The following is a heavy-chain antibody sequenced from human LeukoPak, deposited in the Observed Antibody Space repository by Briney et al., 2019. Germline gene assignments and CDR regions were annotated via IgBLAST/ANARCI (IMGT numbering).Heavy chain of an antibody. D-gene: IGHD3-10*01. J-gene: IGHJ4*02. V-gene: IGHV4-34*01. CDR1: GGSFSGYY. CDR3: ATPAPITMVRGARRYTLDY. Sequence: SETLSLTCAVYGGSFSGYYWSWIRQPPGKGLEWIGEINHSGSTNYNPSLKSRVTISVDTSKNQFSLKLSSVTAADMAVYYCATPAPITMVRGARRYTLDYWGQGTLVTVSS. CDR2: INHSGST.